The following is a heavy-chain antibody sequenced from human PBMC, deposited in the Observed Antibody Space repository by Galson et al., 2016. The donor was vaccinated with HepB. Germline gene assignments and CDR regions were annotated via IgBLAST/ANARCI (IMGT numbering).Heavy chain of an antibody. CDR3: AGSSKERLRTLDYYYAMDV. CDR1: GFTFRSYD. Sequence: SLRLSCAASGFTFRSYDMLWVRQAPGKRLEWVSYITGVGTSVYYADSVQGRFSLSRDNANNSLHLQMNSLRAEDSAVYYCAGSSKERLRTLDYYYAMDVWGQGTTVTVSS. CDR2: ITGVGTSV. V-gene: IGHV3-48*03. J-gene: IGHJ6*02. D-gene: IGHD2/OR15-2a*01.